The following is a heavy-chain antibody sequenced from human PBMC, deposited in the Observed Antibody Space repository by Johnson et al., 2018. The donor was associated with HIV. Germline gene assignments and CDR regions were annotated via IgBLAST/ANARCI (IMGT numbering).Heavy chain of an antibody. CDR1: GFTFSGYG. V-gene: IGHV3-7*01. D-gene: IGHD2-21*01. CDR3: AMVVILPGRGAFDI. Sequence: MQLVESGGGLVQPGGSLRLSCAASGFTFSGYGMNWVRQAPGKGLEWVANINRNGSDKGYADSVKGRFTISRDNAKNSLYLQMNSLRAEDTAVYSCAMVVILPGRGAFDIWGQGTMVTVSS. J-gene: IGHJ3*02. CDR2: INRNGSDK.